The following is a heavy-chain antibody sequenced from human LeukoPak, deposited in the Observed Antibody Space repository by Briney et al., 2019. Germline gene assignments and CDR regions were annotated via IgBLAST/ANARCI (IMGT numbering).Heavy chain of an antibody. Sequence: SETLSLTCTVSGGSISSYYWSWIRQPPGKGLEWIGYIYYSGSTNYNPSLKSRVTISVDTSKNQFSLKLSSVTAADTAVYYCARVHSSPGRIYGDDAFDIWGQGTMVTVSS. J-gene: IGHJ3*02. D-gene: IGHD3-10*01. CDR2: IYYSGST. CDR1: GGSISSYY. CDR3: ARVHSSPGRIYGDDAFDI. V-gene: IGHV4-59*01.